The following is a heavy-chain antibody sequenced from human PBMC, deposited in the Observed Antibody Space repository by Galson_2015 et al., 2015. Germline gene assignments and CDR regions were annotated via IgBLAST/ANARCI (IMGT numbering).Heavy chain of an antibody. CDR3: TRPTYYSDSYGVDV. Sequence: SLRLSCAASGLTFSGSTIHWVRRASGKGLEWVGRIKSKANSYATAYAASVKGRFTVSRDDSENTAYLQMNSLQAEDTAVYYCTRPTYYSDSYGVDVWGQGTTVTVSS. CDR2: IKSKANSYAT. D-gene: IGHD3-22*01. V-gene: IGHV3-73*01. CDR1: GLTFSGST. J-gene: IGHJ6*02.